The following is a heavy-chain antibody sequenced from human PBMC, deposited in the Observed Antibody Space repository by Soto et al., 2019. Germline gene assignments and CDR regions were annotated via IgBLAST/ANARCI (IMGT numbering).Heavy chain of an antibody. J-gene: IGHJ5*02. CDR1: GCTFIAYY. Sequence: ASVKVSCKASGCTFIAYYVHWVRQAPGQGLEWMGWINPNNGDTDYAQKFQGRVTMTRDTSIRTAYLELRSLISDDTAVYYCARGKDIVLPGPNWFDPWGQGTLVTVS. V-gene: IGHV1-2*02. CDR2: INPNNGDT. CDR3: ARGKDIVLPGPNWFDP. D-gene: IGHD2-8*02.